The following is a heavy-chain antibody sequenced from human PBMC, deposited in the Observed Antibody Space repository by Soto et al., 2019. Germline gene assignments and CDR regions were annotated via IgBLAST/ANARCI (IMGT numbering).Heavy chain of an antibody. CDR1: GYAFASYG. Sequence: QVQLVQSGAEVKKPGASVEVSCKASGYAFASYGMSWVRQAPGQGLEWLGWISAYNGNTNYAQKFQGRVTMTTDTSTSTAYIELRRLRSDDTAVYYCAPASDILSWFDPWGQGTLVTVSS. V-gene: IGHV1-18*01. J-gene: IGHJ5*02. D-gene: IGHD2-21*02. CDR3: APASDILSWFDP. CDR2: ISAYNGNT.